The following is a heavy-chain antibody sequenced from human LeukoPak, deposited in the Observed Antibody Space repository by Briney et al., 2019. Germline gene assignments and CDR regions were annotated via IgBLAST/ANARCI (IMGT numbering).Heavy chain of an antibody. CDR3: ARDLDASGIGTFDY. J-gene: IGHJ4*02. Sequence: SQTLSLTCTVSGGSISRGDYYWSWIRQPPGKGLEWIGYIYYSGSTYYNPSLKSRVTISVDTSKNQFSLKLSSVTAADTAVYYCARDLDASGIGTFDYWGQGTLVTVSS. D-gene: IGHD3-10*01. CDR2: IYYSGST. CDR1: GGSISRGDYY. V-gene: IGHV4-30-4*01.